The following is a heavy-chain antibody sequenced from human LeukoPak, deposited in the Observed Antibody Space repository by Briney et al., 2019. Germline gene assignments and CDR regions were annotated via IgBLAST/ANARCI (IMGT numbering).Heavy chain of an antibody. V-gene: IGHV3-74*01. Sequence: GGSLRLSCAASGFTFSSYWMHWVRQAPGKGLLWVSRINSDGSSTSYADSVKGRFTISRDNAKNTLYLQMNSLRAEDTAVYYCARDEGFDPWGQGTLVTVSS. CDR3: ARDEGFDP. CDR1: GFTFSSYW. J-gene: IGHJ5*02. CDR2: INSDGSST.